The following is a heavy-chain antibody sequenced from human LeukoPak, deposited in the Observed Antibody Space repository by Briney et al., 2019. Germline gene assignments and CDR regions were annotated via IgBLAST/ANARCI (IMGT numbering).Heavy chain of an antibody. CDR3: ARAGTRSYYYYYGMDV. V-gene: IGHV1-18*01. Sequence: ASVKVSCKASGYTFTSYGISWVRQAPGQGLEWMGWISAYNGNTNYAQKLQGRVTMTTDTSTSTAYMELRSLRPDDTAVYYCARAGTRSYYYYYGMDVWGQGTTVTVSS. CDR1: GYTFTSYG. D-gene: IGHD6-13*01. J-gene: IGHJ6*02. CDR2: ISAYNGNT.